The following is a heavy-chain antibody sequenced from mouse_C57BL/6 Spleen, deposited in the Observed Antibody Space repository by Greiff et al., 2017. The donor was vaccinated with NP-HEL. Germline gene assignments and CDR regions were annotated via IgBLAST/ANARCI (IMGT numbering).Heavy chain of an antibody. D-gene: IGHD2-3*01. CDR1: GFTFSDYY. CDR3: ARLTYDPGDGGYFDD. V-gene: IGHV5-12*01. J-gene: IGHJ2*01. CDR2: ISNGGGST. Sequence: EVQGVESGGGLVQPGGSLKLSCAASGFTFSDYYMYWVRQTPEKRLEWVAYISNGGGSTYYPDTLKGRFTISRDNAKNTLYLQMSRLKSEDTAMYYCARLTYDPGDGGYFDDWGQGTTLTVSS.